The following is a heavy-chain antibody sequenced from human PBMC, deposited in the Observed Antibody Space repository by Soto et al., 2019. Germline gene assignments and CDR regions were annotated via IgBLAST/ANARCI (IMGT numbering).Heavy chain of an antibody. V-gene: IGHV3-23*01. Sequence: PGGSLRLSCTASGFTFVNFAMNWVRQAPGKGLEWVSTISGRGDSTYYADSVKGRFTISRDNSRNTLYLQMNGLRAGDSATYYCAFRNWAEWLVPAGSFDYWGQGTLVTVSS. CDR1: GFTFVNFA. J-gene: IGHJ4*02. CDR3: AFRNWAEWLVPAGSFDY. CDR2: ISGRGDST. D-gene: IGHD6-19*01.